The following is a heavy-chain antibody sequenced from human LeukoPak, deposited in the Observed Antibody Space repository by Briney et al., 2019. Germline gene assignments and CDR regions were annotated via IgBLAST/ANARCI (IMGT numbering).Heavy chain of an antibody. V-gene: IGHV4-59*12. CDR3: ARDRGAASPLWVDP. J-gene: IGHJ5*02. D-gene: IGHD6-13*01. CDR1: GGSISPYY. CDR2: IYYSGSS. Sequence: PSETLSLTCTVSGGSISPYYWSWIRQPPGKGLEWIANIYYSGSSSYSPSLKNRVTISIDTSKNQVSLKLSSVTAADTAVYYCARDRGAASPLWVDPWGQGTLVTVSS.